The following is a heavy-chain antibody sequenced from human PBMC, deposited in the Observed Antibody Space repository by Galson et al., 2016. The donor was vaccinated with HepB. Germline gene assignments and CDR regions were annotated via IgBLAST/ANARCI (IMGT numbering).Heavy chain of an antibody. J-gene: IGHJ6*04. CDR2: MSYDGAEE. CDR3: ARDDHYGCHDWGACYDYSGMDV. D-gene: IGHD7-27*01. Sequence: SLRLSCAASGFSLSSYAMHWVRQAPGKGLEWVALMSYDGAEEFYTDSVKGRFTISADNSVNTLYLYMDSLRPDDTAVYYCARDDHYGCHDWGACYDYSGMDVWGKGTSVIVSS. CDR1: GFSLSSYA. V-gene: IGHV3-30-3*01.